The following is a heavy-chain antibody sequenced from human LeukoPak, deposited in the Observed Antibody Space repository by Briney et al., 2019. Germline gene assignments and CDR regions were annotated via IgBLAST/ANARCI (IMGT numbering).Heavy chain of an antibody. CDR3: ARGREFYDSSGSDAFDI. CDR2: INPNSGGT. J-gene: IGHJ3*02. CDR1: GYTFTGYY. Sequence: ASVKVSCKASGYTFTGYYMHWVRQAPGQGLEWMGWINPNSGGTNYAQKFQGRVTMTRDTSISTAYMGLSRLRSDDTAVYYRARGREFYDSSGSDAFDIWGQGPMVTVSS. V-gene: IGHV1-2*02. D-gene: IGHD3-22*01.